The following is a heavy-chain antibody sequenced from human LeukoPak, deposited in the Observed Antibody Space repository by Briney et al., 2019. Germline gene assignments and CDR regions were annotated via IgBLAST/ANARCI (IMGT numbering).Heavy chain of an antibody. J-gene: IGHJ1*01. CDR3: ARCLDYGGNSRVFQH. Sequence: SETLSLTCAVYGGSFSGYYWSWIRQPPGKGLEWIGEINHGGSTNYNPSLKSRVTISIDTSKNQFSLKLSSVTAADTAVYYCARCLDYGGNSRVFQHWGQGTVVTVSS. CDR1: GGSFSGYY. V-gene: IGHV4-34*01. CDR2: INHGGST. D-gene: IGHD4-23*01.